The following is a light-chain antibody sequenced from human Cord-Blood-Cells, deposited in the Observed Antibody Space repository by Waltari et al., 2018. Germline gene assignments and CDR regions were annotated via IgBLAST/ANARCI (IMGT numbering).Light chain of an antibody. CDR1: QSVSCC. V-gene: IGKV3-11*01. CDR3: QQRSNWPPWT. Sequence: EIVLTQSPATLSLSPGERATLSCRASQSVSCCLAWYQQKPGQAPRLLIYDASNRATGIPGRFSGSGSGTDFTLTISSLEPEDFAVYYCQQRSNWPPWTFGQGTKVEIK. CDR2: DAS. J-gene: IGKJ1*01.